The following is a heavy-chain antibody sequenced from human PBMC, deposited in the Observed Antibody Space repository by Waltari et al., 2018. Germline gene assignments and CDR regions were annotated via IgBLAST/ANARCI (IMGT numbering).Heavy chain of an antibody. J-gene: IGHJ6*03. D-gene: IGHD1-26*01. Sequence: QVQLVQSGAEVKKPGASVKVSCKASGYTFTSYDITWVRQATGQGLEWMGWMNPNSGNTGYAQKFQGRVTMTRNTSISTAYMELSSLRSEDTAVYYCARLVGATSNYYYYYYMDVWGKGTTVTVSS. V-gene: IGHV1-8*01. CDR2: MNPNSGNT. CDR3: ARLVGATSNYYYYYYMDV. CDR1: GYTFTSYD.